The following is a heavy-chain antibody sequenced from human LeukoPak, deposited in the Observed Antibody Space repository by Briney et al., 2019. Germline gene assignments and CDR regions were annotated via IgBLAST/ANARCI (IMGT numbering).Heavy chain of an antibody. Sequence: GGSLRLSCAASGFTFSSYSMNWVRQAPGKGLEWVSYISSSGSTIYYADPVKGRFTISRDNAKNSLDLQMNSLRAEDTAVYYCAELGITMIGGVWGKGTTVTISS. D-gene: IGHD3-10*02. CDR2: ISSSGSTI. CDR1: GFTFSSYS. V-gene: IGHV3-48*04. CDR3: AELGITMIGGV. J-gene: IGHJ6*04.